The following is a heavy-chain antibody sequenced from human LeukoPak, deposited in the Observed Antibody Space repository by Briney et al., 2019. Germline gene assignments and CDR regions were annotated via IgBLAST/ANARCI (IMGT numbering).Heavy chain of an antibody. Sequence: GGSLRLSCTVSGFTVSSNSMSWVRQAPGKGLEWVANINQDGSEKYYVDSVKGRFTISRDNAKNSLYLQMNSLRAEDTAVYYCARLDTAMVHFYYYYMDVWGKGPTVTISS. J-gene: IGHJ6*03. CDR1: GFTVSSNS. CDR3: ARLDTAMVHFYYYYMDV. CDR2: INQDGSEK. D-gene: IGHD5-18*01. V-gene: IGHV3-7*01.